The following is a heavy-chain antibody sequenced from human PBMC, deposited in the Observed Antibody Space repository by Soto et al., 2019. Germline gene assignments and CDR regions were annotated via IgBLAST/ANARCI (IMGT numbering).Heavy chain of an antibody. D-gene: IGHD5-18*01. CDR1: GFTFSDHY. J-gene: IGHJ4*02. Sequence: GGSLRLSCAASGFTFSDHYMSWIRQAPGKWLEWVSYISGSGGTKKYADSVKGRLTISRDNAKNSLYLQMNSLRAEDTAVYYCAREKYTANLFDYWGQGTLVTVSS. CDR3: AREKYTANLFDY. V-gene: IGHV3-11*01. CDR2: ISGSGGTK.